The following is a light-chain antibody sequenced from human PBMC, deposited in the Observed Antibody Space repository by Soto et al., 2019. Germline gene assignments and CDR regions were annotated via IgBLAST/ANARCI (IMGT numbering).Light chain of an antibody. J-gene: IGLJ1*01. CDR3: SSYTSSHTCV. CDR1: SSDVGGYNY. V-gene: IGLV2-14*01. Sequence: SALTQPASVSGSPGQSITISCTGTSSDVGGYNYVSWHQQHPGKAPKLMIFDVNNRPSGVSNRFSGSKSGNTASLTISGLQAVDEADYYCSSYTSSHTCVFGTGTKLTVL. CDR2: DVN.